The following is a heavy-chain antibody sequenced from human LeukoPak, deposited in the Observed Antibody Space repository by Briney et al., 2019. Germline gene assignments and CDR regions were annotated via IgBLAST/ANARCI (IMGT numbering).Heavy chain of an antibody. J-gene: IGHJ4*02. V-gene: IGHV3-53*01. CDR3: ARATTIFGVVISFDY. CDR1: GFTVSSNY. Sequence: PGGSLRLSCAASGFTVSSNYMSWVRQAPGKGLEGGSVIYSGGSTYYADSVKGRFTISRDNSKNTLYLQMSSLRAEDTAVYYCARATTIFGVVISFDYWGQGTLVTVSS. D-gene: IGHD3-3*01. CDR2: IYSGGST.